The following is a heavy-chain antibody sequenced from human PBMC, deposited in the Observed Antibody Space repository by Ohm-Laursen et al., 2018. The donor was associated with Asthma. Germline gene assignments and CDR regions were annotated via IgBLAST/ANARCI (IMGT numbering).Heavy chain of an antibody. CDR3: ARAGCSSTSCYGYFDY. D-gene: IGHD2-2*01. V-gene: IGHV3-21*01. CDR1: GFTFSSYA. J-gene: IGHJ4*02. Sequence: SLRLSCAASGFTFSSYAMSWVRQAPGKGLEWVSSISSSSSYIYYADSVKGRFTISRDNAKNSLYLQMNSLRAEDTAVYYCARAGCSSTSCYGYFDYWGQGTLVTVSS. CDR2: ISSSSSYI.